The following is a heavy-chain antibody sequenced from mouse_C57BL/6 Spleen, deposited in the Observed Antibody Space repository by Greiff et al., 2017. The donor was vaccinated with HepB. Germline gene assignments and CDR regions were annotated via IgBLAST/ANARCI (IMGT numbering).Heavy chain of an antibody. V-gene: IGHV14-4*01. CDR1: GFNFKDDY. CDR3: TTGSSYRFAY. Sequence: EVQLQQSGAELVRPGASVKLSCTASGFNFKDDYMHWVKQRPEQGLEWIGWIDPENGDTEYASKFQGKATITAATSSNTAYLQLSSLTSEDTAVYYCTTGSSYRFAYWGQGTLVTVSA. D-gene: IGHD1-1*01. CDR2: IDPENGDT. J-gene: IGHJ3*01.